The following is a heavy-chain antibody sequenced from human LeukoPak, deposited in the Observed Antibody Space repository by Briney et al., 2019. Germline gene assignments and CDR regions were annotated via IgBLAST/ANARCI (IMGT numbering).Heavy chain of an antibody. CDR1: GYTFTSYY. Sequence: ASVKVSCKASGYTFTSYYMHWVRQAPGRGLEWMGIINPSGGSTSYAQKFQGRVTITADKSTSTAYMELSSLRSEDTAVYYCAKEDRGFDYWGQGTLVTVSS. J-gene: IGHJ4*02. V-gene: IGHV1-46*01. D-gene: IGHD2-15*01. CDR3: AKEDRGFDY. CDR2: INPSGGST.